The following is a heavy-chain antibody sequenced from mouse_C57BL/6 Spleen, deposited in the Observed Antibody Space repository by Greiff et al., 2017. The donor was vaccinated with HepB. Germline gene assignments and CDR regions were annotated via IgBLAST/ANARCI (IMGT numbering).Heavy chain of an antibody. CDR1: GYTFTSYW. CDR2: IYPGSGST. Sequence: VQLQQPGAELVKPGASVKMSCKASGYTFTSYWITWVKQRPGQGLEWIGDIYPGSGSTNYNEKFKSKATLTVDTSSSTAYMQLSSLTSEDSAVYYCARTIYYGYAWFAYWGQGTLVTVSA. V-gene: IGHV1-55*01. D-gene: IGHD2-2*01. CDR3: ARTIYYGYAWFAY. J-gene: IGHJ3*01.